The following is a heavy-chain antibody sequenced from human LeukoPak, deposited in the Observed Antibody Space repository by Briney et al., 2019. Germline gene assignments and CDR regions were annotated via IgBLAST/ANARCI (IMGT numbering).Heavy chain of an antibody. J-gene: IGHJ4*02. CDR1: GFTFSDHY. V-gene: IGHV3-11*01. CDR2: ISTSGNTI. CDR3: ARDRSSSLGV. D-gene: IGHD6-13*01. Sequence: GGSLRLSCVASGFTFSDHYMSWIRQAPGKGLEWISYISTSGNTIYYADSVKGRSTISRDNAQKSLYLQMNSLRAEDTAVYYCARDRSSSLGVWGQGTLVTVSS.